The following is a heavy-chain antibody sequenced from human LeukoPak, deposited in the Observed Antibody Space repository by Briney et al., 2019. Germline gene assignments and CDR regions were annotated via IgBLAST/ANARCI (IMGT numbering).Heavy chain of an antibody. D-gene: IGHD6-13*01. V-gene: IGHV4-61*08. CDR2: IYYSGST. CDR3: AGGRSSSWYSFLDY. J-gene: IGHJ4*02. Sequence: PSQTLSLTCTVSGGSISSGGYYWSWIRQPPGKGLEWIGYIYYSGSTNFNPSLTSRVTMSVDTSKNQFSLRLSSVTAADTAVYYCAGGRSSSWYSFLDYWGQGTLVTVSS. CDR1: GGSISSGGYY.